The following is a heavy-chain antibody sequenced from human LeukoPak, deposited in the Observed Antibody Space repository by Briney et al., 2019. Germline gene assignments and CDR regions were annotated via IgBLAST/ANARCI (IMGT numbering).Heavy chain of an antibody. J-gene: IGHJ5*02. Sequence: SGGSLRLSCAASGFTFSSYEMNWVRQAPGKGLEWVSYISSSGSTIYYADSVEGRFTVSRDNAKNSLYLQMNSLRAEDTAVYYCARDPVNCGGDCYQAWGQGTLVTVSS. CDR2: ISSSGSTI. V-gene: IGHV3-48*03. D-gene: IGHD2-21*02. CDR1: GFTFSSYE. CDR3: ARDPVNCGGDCYQA.